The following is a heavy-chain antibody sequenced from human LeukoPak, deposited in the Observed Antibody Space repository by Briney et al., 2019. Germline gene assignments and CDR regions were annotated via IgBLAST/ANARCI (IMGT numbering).Heavy chain of an antibody. CDR2: IRSKAYGGTT. CDR1: GFTFGAYA. J-gene: IGHJ4*02. Sequence: GSLRLSCTASGFTFGAYAMSWVRQAPGKGLEWVGFIRSKAYGGTTEYAASVRDRFTISRDDSKSIAYLQMNSLKTEDTAVYYCTPDPFNYWGQGTLVTVSS. CDR3: TPDPFNY. V-gene: IGHV3-49*04.